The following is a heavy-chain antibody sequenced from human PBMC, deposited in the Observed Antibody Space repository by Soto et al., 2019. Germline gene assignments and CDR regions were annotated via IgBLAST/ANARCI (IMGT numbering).Heavy chain of an antibody. CDR2: ISSNGGST. Sequence: PGGSLRLSCAASGFTFSSYAKHWVRQAPGKGLEYVSAISSNGGSTYYADSVKGRFTISRDNSKNTLYLQMNSLRAEDTAVYYWGKNPYGGRKSFNHWGQGTLVTVSS. J-gene: IGHJ5*02. CDR1: GFTFSSYA. D-gene: IGHD4-17*01. V-gene: IGHV3-64*04. CDR3: GKNPYGGRKSFNH.